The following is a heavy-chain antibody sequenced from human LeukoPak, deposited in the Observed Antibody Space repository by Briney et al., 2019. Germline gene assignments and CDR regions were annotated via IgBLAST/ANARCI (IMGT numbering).Heavy chain of an antibody. Sequence: SETLSLTCTVSGGSISSGDYYWSWIRQPPGKGLEWIGYIYYSGSTYYNPSLKSRVTISVDTSKNQFSLKLSSVTAADTAVYYCARGGGYQLRGGEYFQHWGQGTLVTVPS. V-gene: IGHV4-30-4*08. CDR2: IYYSGST. CDR3: ARGGGYQLRGGEYFQH. D-gene: IGHD2-2*01. CDR1: GGSISSGDYY. J-gene: IGHJ1*01.